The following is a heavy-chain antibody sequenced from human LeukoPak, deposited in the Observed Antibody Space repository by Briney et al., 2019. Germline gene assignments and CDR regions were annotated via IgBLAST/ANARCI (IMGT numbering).Heavy chain of an antibody. CDR2: IRSKDHGGTT. Sequence: GRSLRLSCAASGFIFNRAWMNWVRQAPGKGLEWLSFIRSKDHGGTTEYAASVKGRFTISRDDSNSIAYLQMNSLIIEDTAVYFCTRDPHYYHGNPHDFWGQGTRVTVSS. D-gene: IGHD4-23*01. V-gene: IGHV3-49*04. CDR1: GFIFNRAW. CDR3: TRDPHYYHGNPHDF. J-gene: IGHJ4*02.